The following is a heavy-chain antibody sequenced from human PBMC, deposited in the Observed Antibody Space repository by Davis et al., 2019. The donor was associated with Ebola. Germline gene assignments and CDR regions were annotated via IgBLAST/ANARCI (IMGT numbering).Heavy chain of an antibody. CDR3: ARVVPAAFNAFDI. V-gene: IGHV5-51*01. CDR1: GYSFTSYW. J-gene: IGHJ3*02. CDR2: IYPGDSDT. D-gene: IGHD2-2*01. Sequence: KVSCKGSGYSFTSYWIGWVRQMPGKGLEWMGIIYPGDSDTRYSPSFQGQVTISADKSISTAYLQWSSLKASDTAMYYCARVVPAAFNAFDIWGQGTMVTASS.